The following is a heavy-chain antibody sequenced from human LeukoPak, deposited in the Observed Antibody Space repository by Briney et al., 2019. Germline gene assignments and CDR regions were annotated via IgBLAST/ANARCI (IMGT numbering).Heavy chain of an antibody. CDR3: ARRPRYNVKLSEVAFDI. CDR1: GYTFTNYW. V-gene: IGHV5-51*01. D-gene: IGHD5-24*01. CDR2: ISPGDSDT. Sequence: GESLKISCKASGYTFTNYWIVWVRQMPGKGLEWVGIISPGDSDTRYSPSFQGQVTISADKSISTAYLQWSSLKASDTAMFYCARRPRYNVKLSEVAFDIWGQGTMVTVSS. J-gene: IGHJ3*02.